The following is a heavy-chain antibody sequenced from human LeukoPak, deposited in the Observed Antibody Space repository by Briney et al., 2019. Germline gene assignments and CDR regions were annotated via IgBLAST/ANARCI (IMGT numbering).Heavy chain of an antibody. CDR3: AREALLVVPAAASFDP. V-gene: IGHV4-30-4*01. Sequence: SETLSLTCTVSGGSISSGDYYWSWIRQPPGKGLEWIGYIYYSGSTYYNPSLKSRVTISVDTSKNQFSLKLSSVSAADTAVYYCAREALLVVPAAASFDPWGQGTLVTVSS. CDR2: IYYSGST. CDR1: GGSISSGDYY. J-gene: IGHJ5*02. D-gene: IGHD2-2*01.